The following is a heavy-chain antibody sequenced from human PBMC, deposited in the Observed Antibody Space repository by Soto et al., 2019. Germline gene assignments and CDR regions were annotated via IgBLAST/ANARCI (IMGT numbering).Heavy chain of an antibody. CDR1: GGSFIGYD. V-gene: IGHV4-34*01. J-gene: IGHJ5*02. CDR3: ARLNLVATSQSFDP. D-gene: IGHD5-12*01. Sequence: SVTLCLPCGVYGGSFIGYDWRWIRQPPGKGLEWIGEINHSGSTNYNPSLKSRVTISVDTSKNQFSLKLSSVTAADTAVYYCARLNLVATSQSFDPWGQGTLVTVSS. CDR2: INHSGST.